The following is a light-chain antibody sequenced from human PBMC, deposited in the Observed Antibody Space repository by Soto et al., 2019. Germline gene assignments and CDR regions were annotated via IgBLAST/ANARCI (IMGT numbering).Light chain of an antibody. J-gene: IGLJ1*01. CDR3: QSYDSSLSVPYNYV. CDR1: SSNIGAGYD. Sequence: QSVLTQPPSVSGAPGQRVTISCTGSSSNIGAGYDVHWYQQLPGTAPKLLIYGNSNRPSGVPDRFSGSKSGTSASLAITGLQAEDEADYYCQSYDSSLSVPYNYVFGTGTRSPS. CDR2: GNS. V-gene: IGLV1-40*01.